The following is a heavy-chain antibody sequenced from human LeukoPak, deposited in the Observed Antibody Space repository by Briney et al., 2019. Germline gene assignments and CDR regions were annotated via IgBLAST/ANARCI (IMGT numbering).Heavy chain of an antibody. J-gene: IGHJ5*02. Sequence: GGTLRLSCAASGFTFSSYGMSWVRQAPGKGLEWVSAISGSGGSTYYADSVKGRFTISRDNSKNTLYLQMNSLRAEDTAVYYCAKHFPQYQLRISWFDPWGQGTLVTVSS. CDR1: GFTFSSYG. V-gene: IGHV3-23*01. CDR2: ISGSGGST. D-gene: IGHD2-2*01. CDR3: AKHFPQYQLRISWFDP.